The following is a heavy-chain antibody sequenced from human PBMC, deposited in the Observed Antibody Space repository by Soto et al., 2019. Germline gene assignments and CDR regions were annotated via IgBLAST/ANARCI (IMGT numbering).Heavy chain of an antibody. J-gene: IGHJ4*02. CDR2: VYNSGST. D-gene: IGHD6-13*01. CDR1: GGSISSNY. Sequence: SETLSLTCTVSGGSISSNYWTWIRQPPGKGLEWIGYVYNSGSTNYNPSLKSRVTISEDTSKSQFSLKVNSMTAADTAVYYCARYRREAVAGYTLDNWGQGILVTVYS. V-gene: IGHV4-59*13. CDR3: ARYRREAVAGYTLDN.